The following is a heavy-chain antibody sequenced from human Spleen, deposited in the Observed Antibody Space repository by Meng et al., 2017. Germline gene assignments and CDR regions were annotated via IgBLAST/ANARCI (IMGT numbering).Heavy chain of an antibody. V-gene: IGHV3-48*03. J-gene: IGHJ4*02. CDR2: ISRSGSTI. CDR1: GFTFSNYE. Sequence: GGSLRLSCAASGFTFSNYEMNWVRQAPGKGLEWVSYISRSGSTIYYADSVKGRFTISRDNAKNSLYLQMNSLRVEDTAVYYCARGVVTDYWGQGTLVTVSS. D-gene: IGHD3-3*01. CDR3: ARGVVTDY.